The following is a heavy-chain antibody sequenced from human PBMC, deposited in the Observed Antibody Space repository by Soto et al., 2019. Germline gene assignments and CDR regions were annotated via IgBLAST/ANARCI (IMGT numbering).Heavy chain of an antibody. Sequence: SETLSLTCAVSGGSISSGGYSWTWIRQPPGKGLEWIGYIYHSGSTYYNPSLKSRVTISVDTSKNQFSLKLSSVTAADTAVYYCARGYCSSTICYIWDNWFDPWGQGTLVTVSS. CDR1: GGSISSGGYS. V-gene: IGHV4-30-2*01. CDR2: IYHSGST. D-gene: IGHD2-2*02. CDR3: ARGYCSSTICYIWDNWFDP. J-gene: IGHJ5*02.